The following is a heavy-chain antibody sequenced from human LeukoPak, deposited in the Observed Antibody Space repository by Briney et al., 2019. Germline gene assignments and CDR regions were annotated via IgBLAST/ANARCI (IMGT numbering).Heavy chain of an antibody. CDR3: ARDDSTAVIGTGIDS. Sequence: GGSLRLSGAASGFTFNRFGMHWDRQAPAKGLEWVAVIWHDGSQTYYTVSVKGRFTISRDNSKNMLSLQMSSLRADDTAVDYCARDDSTAVIGTGIDSWGQGTLVTVSS. J-gene: IGHJ5*01. CDR1: GFTFNRFG. D-gene: IGHD1-1*01. CDR2: IWHDGSQT. V-gene: IGHV3-33*01.